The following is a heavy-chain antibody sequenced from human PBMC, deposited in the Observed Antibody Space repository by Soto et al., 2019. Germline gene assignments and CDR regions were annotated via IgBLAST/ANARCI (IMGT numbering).Heavy chain of an antibody. Sequence: SETLSPTCAVYGGSFSGYYWSWIRQPPGKGLEWIGEINHSGSTNYNPSLKSRVTISVDTSKNQFSLKLSSVTAADTAVYYCARFNDILTGYPYYFDYWGQGTLVTVSS. J-gene: IGHJ4*02. D-gene: IGHD3-9*01. CDR1: GGSFSGYY. CDR2: INHSGST. V-gene: IGHV4-34*09. CDR3: ARFNDILTGYPYYFDY.